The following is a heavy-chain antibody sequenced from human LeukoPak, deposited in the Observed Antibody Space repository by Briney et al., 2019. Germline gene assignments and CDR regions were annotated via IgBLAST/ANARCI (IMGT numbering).Heavy chain of an antibody. CDR3: ARAVGATPLAY. D-gene: IGHD1-26*01. Sequence: GGSLRLSCAASGFTVSSNYMSWVRQAPGKGLEWVSVIYSGGSTYYADSVKGRFTISRDNSKNTLYLQMNSLRAEDTAVYYCARAVGATPLAYWGQGTLVTVSS. CDR1: GFTVSSNY. V-gene: IGHV3-66*01. CDR2: IYSGGST. J-gene: IGHJ4*02.